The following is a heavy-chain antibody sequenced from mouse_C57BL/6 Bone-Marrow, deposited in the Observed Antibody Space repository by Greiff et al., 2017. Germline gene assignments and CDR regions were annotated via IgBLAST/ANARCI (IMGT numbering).Heavy chain of an antibody. J-gene: IGHJ3*01. CDR2: IYPRSGNT. Sequence: QVQLQQSGAELARPGASVKLSCKASGYTFTSYGISWVKQRTGQGLECIGEIYPRSGNTYYNEKFKGKATLTADKSSNTAYMELRSLTSEDSAVYFCARSGSYYRNYLALFAYWGQGTLVTVSA. CDR1: GYTFTSYG. CDR3: ARSGSYYRNYLALFAY. V-gene: IGHV1-81*01. D-gene: IGHD2-5*01.